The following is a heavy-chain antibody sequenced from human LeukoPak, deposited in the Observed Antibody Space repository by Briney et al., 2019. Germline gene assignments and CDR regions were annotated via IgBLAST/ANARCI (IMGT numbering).Heavy chain of an antibody. Sequence: ASVKVSCKASGYTFAHFGITWVRQAPGQGLEWMGWISVYNGNTNYAQNPHGRVTLTTDTSTSTAYMELRSLRSDDTDLYYCARTCSSSSCYMVHWGQGTLVTVSS. J-gene: IGHJ4*02. CDR2: ISVYNGNT. CDR3: ARTCSSSSCYMVH. V-gene: IGHV1-18*01. D-gene: IGHD2-2*02. CDR1: GYTFAHFG.